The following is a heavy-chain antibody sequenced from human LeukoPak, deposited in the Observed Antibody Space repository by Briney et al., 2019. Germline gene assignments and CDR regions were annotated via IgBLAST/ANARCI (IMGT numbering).Heavy chain of an antibody. CDR3: ARDPYDMGWFDP. J-gene: IGHJ5*02. CDR1: GFTFSSYS. V-gene: IGHV3-21*01. Sequence: GGSLRLSCAASGFTFSSYSMNWVRQAPGKGLEWVSSISSSSSYIYYADSVKGRFTISRDNAKNSLYLQMNSLRVEDTAVYYCARDPYDMGWFDPWGQGTLVTVSS. CDR2: ISSSSSYI. D-gene: IGHD3-9*01.